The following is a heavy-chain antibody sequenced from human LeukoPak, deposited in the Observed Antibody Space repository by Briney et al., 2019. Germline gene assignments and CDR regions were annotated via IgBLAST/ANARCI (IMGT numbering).Heavy chain of an antibody. CDR1: GFTFSSYA. V-gene: IGHV3-30*04. CDR3: ARDLTMVRGGPD. CDR2: ISYDGSNK. D-gene: IGHD3-10*01. Sequence: GRSLGLSCAASGFTFSSYAMHWVRQAPGKGLEGVAVISYDGSNKYYADSVKGRFTISRDNSKNTLYLQMNSLRAEDTAVYYCARDLTMVRGGPDWGQGTLVTVSS. J-gene: IGHJ4*02.